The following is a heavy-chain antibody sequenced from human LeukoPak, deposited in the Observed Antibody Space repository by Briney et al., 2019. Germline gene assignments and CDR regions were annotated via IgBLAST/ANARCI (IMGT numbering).Heavy chain of an antibody. J-gene: IGHJ4*02. V-gene: IGHV4-59*01. CDR1: XXXXSXYX. D-gene: IGHD4-4*01. CDR2: IYYSGST. CDR3: ARNDYSNSPVDY. Sequence: SETLSLTCTVSXXXXSXYXWXWIRQXXXXXXEXXGYIYYSGSTNYNPSLKSRVTISVDTSKNQFSLKLSSVTAADTAVYYCARNDYSNSPVDYWGQGTLVTVSS.